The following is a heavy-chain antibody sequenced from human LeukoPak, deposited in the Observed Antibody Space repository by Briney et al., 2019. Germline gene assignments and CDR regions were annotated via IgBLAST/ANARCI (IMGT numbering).Heavy chain of an antibody. CDR1: GYTFTGYY. CDR3: ARAGYCSSTSCQGPWFDP. Sequence: ASVKVSCKASGYTFTGYYMHWVRQAPGQGLEWMGWINPNSGGTNYAQKFQGRVTMTRDTSISTAYMELSRLRSDATAVYYCARAGYCSSTSCQGPWFDPWGQGTLVTVSS. CDR2: INPNSGGT. D-gene: IGHD2-2*01. V-gene: IGHV1-2*02. J-gene: IGHJ5*02.